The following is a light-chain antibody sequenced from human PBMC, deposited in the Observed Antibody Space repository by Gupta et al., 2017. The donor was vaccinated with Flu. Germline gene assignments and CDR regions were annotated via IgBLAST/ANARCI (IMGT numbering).Light chain of an antibody. Sequence: SSLSASVGDRGTITCRASQSIRSYLDWYQQKPGKAPKLLIYAASSWQSGVTSRFSGSRSGKDFTLTISRRQQEDFAAYYCQQSDSNPPYTFGRGTKLEIK. CDR1: QSIRSY. J-gene: IGKJ4*01. CDR3: QQSDSNPPYT. V-gene: IGKV1-39*01. CDR2: AAS.